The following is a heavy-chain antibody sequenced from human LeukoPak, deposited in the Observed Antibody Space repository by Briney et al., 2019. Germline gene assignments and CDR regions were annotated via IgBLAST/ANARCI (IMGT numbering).Heavy chain of an antibody. D-gene: IGHD3-16*01. CDR1: GFTFSSYS. Sequence: GGSLRLSCAASGFTFSSYSMNWVRQAPGKGLEWVSYISSSSSTIYYADSVKGRFTISRDNPKNTLYLQMNSLRAEDTAVYYCAKYDYVWGSYASWGQGTLVTVSS. CDR3: AKYDYVWGSYAS. J-gene: IGHJ5*02. CDR2: ISSSSSTI. V-gene: IGHV3-48*01.